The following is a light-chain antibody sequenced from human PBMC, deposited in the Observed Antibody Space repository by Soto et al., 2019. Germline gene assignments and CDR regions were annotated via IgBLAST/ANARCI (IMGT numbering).Light chain of an antibody. V-gene: IGKV1-9*01. Sequence: DIQLTQSPSFLSASVGDRIIITCRASQAINNYLAWYQQKPGKAPDLLIYAAFTLQRGVPSRLRGSGSRAEFTHTISSLQPEDLATYYCQFLESYHLTFGGGTKVE. J-gene: IGKJ4*01. CDR3: QFLESYHLT. CDR2: AAF. CDR1: QAINNY.